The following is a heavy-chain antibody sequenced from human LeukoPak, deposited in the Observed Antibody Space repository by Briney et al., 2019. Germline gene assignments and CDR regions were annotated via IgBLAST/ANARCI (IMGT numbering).Heavy chain of an antibody. CDR2: INPNSGGT. CDR3: SGSSSGGYYYYMDV. CDR1: GFTFTSSA. J-gene: IGHJ6*03. V-gene: IGHV1-2*06. Sequence: ASVKVSCKASGFTFTSSAMQWVRQAPGQGLEWMGRINPNSGGTNYAQKFQGRVTMTRDTSISTAYMELSRLRSDDTAVYYCSGSSSGGYYYYMDVWGKGTTVTVSS. D-gene: IGHD1-26*01.